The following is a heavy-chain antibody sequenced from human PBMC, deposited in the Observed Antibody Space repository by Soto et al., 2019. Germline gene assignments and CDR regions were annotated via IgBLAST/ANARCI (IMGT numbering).Heavy chain of an antibody. D-gene: IGHD1-1*01. CDR1: GGSFSEYY. CDR3: ARSRNLDV. CDR2: VNYLGNT. Sequence: QVQLQQWGAGLLKPSETLSLTCAVYGGSFSEYYWNWIRQPPGKGLEWIGEVNYLGNTNYSPSLLGRVTISIDTSKNQLSLELTSATAADTAVYYCARSRNLDVWGQGTTVTVSS. V-gene: IGHV4-34*02. J-gene: IGHJ6*02.